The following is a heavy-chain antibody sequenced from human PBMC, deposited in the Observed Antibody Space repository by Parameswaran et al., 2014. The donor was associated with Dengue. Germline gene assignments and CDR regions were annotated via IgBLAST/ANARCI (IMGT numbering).Heavy chain of an antibody. Sequence: PGKGLEWIGYIYYSGSTNYNPSLKSRVTISVDTSKNQFSLKLSFVTAADTAVYYCARDQVFEWFGESYYYGMDVWGQGTTVTVSS. J-gene: IGHJ6*02. D-gene: IGHD3-10*01. CDR3: ARDQVFEWFGESYYYGMDV. CDR2: IYYSGST. V-gene: IGHV4-59*13.